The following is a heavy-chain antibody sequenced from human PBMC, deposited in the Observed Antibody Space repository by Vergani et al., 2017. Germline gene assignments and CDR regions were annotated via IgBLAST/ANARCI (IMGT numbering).Heavy chain of an antibody. J-gene: IGHJ4*02. CDR2: ISSSSSYI. D-gene: IGHD1-26*01. Sequence: EVQLVESGGGLVKPGGSLRLSCAASGFTFSSYSMNWVRQAPGKGLEWVSSISSSSSYIYYADSVKGRFTISRDNAKNSLYLQMNSLRAEDTAVYYCARDQGAMRELLILDYWGQGTLVTVSS. V-gene: IGHV3-21*01. CDR1: GFTFSSYS. CDR3: ARDQGAMRELLILDY.